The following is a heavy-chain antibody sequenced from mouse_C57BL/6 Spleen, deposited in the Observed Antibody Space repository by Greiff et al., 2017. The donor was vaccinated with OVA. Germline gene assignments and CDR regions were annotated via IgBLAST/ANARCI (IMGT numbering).Heavy chain of an antibody. CDR2: IYPRDGST. J-gene: IGHJ3*01. V-gene: IGHV1-85*01. CDR1: GYTFTSYD. Sequence: QVQLQQSGPELVKPGASVKLSCKASGYTFTSYDINWVKQRPGQGLEWIGRIYPRDGSTKYNEKFKGKATLTVDTSSSTAYMDLHSLTSEDSAFYFCARSQRFAYWGQGTLVTVSA. CDR3: ARSQRFAY.